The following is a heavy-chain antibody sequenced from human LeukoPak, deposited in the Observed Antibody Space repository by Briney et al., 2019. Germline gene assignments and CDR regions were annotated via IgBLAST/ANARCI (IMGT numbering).Heavy chain of an antibody. CDR3: TTGDTAMAIFDY. D-gene: IGHD5-18*01. V-gene: IGHV3-15*01. CDR2: IKSKTDGGTT. Sequence: GGSLRLSCAASGFTFSNAWMSWVRQAPGKGLEWVGRIKSKTDGGTTDYAAPVKGRFTISRDDSKNTLYLQMSSLKTEDTAVYYCTTGDTAMAIFDYWGQGTLVTVSS. CDR1: GFTFSNAW. J-gene: IGHJ4*02.